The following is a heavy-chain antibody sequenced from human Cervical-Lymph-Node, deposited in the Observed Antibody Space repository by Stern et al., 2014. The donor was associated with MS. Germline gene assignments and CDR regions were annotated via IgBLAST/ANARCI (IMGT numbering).Heavy chain of an antibody. J-gene: IGHJ4*02. V-gene: IGHV5-51*01. CDR2: IYPGDSDA. CDR3: ARGSAGAGAFFDY. CDR1: GYTFSNSW. Sequence: EVQLVESGAEVKKPGESLKISCKGSGYTFSNSWIAWVRQMPGRGLEWMGIIYPGDSDARYSPSFQGQITISADKSISTAYLQWNSLKASDTAIFYCARGSAGAGAFFDYWGQGTLVTVSS. D-gene: IGHD2-8*02.